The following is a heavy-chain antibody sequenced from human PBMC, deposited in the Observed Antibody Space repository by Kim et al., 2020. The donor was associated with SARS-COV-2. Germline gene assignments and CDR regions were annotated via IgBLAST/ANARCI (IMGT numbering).Heavy chain of an antibody. CDR2: ISWNSGSI. V-gene: IGHV3-9*01. J-gene: IGHJ5*02. Sequence: GGSLRLSCAASGFTFDDYAMHWVRQAPGKGLEWVSGISWNSGSIGYADSVKGRFTISRDNAKNSLYLQMNSLRAEDTALYYCAKSRSVGSGWFDPWGQGTLVTVSS. D-gene: IGHD1-26*01. CDR1: GFTFDDYA. CDR3: AKSRSVGSGWFDP.